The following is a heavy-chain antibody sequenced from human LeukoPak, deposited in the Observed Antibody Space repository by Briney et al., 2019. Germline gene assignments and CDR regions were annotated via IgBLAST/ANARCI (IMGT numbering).Heavy chain of an antibody. Sequence: GGSLRLSCAASGFTFSSYWMHWVRQAPGKGLEWVAVIWYDGSIKYYSDPVKGRFTVSRDNSKNTLYLQMSSLRPEDTAVYYCARDDWGLGKSAYDIWGQGTMVTVSS. CDR1: GFTFSSYW. CDR2: IWYDGSIK. J-gene: IGHJ3*02. D-gene: IGHD3-9*01. CDR3: ARDDWGLGKSAYDI. V-gene: IGHV3-33*08.